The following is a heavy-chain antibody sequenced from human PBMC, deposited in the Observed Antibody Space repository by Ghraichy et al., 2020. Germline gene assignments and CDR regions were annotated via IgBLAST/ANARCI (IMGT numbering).Heavy chain of an antibody. V-gene: IGHV3-48*03. CDR1: GFTFSTYE. CDR2: ISSSGSTI. Sequence: GSLRLSCAASGFTFSTYEMNWVRQAPGKGLEWVSHISSSGSTIYYADSVKGRFTISRDNAKKSLYLQMNSLRAEDTAVYYCARGYTAMHYWGQGTLVTVSS. CDR3: ARGYTAMHY. D-gene: IGHD5-18*01. J-gene: IGHJ4*02.